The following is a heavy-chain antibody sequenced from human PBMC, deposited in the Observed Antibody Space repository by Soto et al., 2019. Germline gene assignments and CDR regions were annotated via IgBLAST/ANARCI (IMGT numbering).Heavy chain of an antibody. CDR2: ISGSGDHI. CDR3: AKRSNPFDN. J-gene: IGHJ4*01. CDR1: GFTLSGYV. Sequence: EVQLLESGGGLVQPGGSLRLSCAASGFTLSGYVMSWVRQAPGKGLEWVSDISGSGDHIFYADSVKGRFTISRDNSKNTLYLQMNSLRAEDTAVYYCAKRSNPFDNWGHGTLVNVSS. V-gene: IGHV3-23*01.